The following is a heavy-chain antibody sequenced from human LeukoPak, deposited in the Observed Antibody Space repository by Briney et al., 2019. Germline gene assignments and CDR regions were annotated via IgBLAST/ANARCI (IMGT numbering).Heavy chain of an antibody. J-gene: IGHJ4*02. CDR1: GGIFSSYA. CDR2: IISILGIP. Sequence: ASVKVSCKASGGIFSSYAISWVRQAPGQGLEWMGRIISILGIPNYAQKFQERLTITRDMSTSTAYMELSSLRSEDTAVYYCAGDHPNYDYWGQGTQVTVSS. CDR3: AGDHPNYDY. V-gene: IGHV1-69*04. D-gene: IGHD5-24*01.